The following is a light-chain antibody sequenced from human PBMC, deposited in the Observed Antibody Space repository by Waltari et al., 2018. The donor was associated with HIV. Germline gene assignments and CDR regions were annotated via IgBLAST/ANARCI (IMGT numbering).Light chain of an antibody. V-gene: IGLV2-23*02. Sequence: ARAQPPSVSGSPGQSITISCAAIANNAVSWYQHHPGKAPQVVLYSVGRRPPGISRRCSGFRSGNNASLKISGLQAEDEADYFCCTYVGYNTKFVFGTGTRLSVL. J-gene: IGLJ1*01. CDR1: ANNA. CDR2: SVG. CDR3: CTYVGYNTKFV.